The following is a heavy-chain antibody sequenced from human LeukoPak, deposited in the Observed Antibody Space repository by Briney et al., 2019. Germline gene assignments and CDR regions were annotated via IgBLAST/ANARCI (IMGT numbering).Heavy chain of an antibody. D-gene: IGHD1-26*01. V-gene: IGHV3-30*03. CDR3: ARGGSGFDP. CDR1: GFTFSSYG. J-gene: IGHJ5*02. Sequence: GTSLRLSCAASGFTFSSYGMHWVRQAPGKGLEWVAVISYDGRNKYYADSVKGRFTISRDNSKNTLYLQMNSLRAEDTAVYYCARGGSGFDPWGQGTLVTVYS. CDR2: ISYDGRNK.